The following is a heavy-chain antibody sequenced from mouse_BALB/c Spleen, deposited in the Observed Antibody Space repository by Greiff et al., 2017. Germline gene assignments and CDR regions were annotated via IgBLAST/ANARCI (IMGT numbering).Heavy chain of an antibody. D-gene: IGHD2-4*01. CDR3: ARNYDYDGSWFAY. J-gene: IGHJ3*01. Sequence: VKLQQSGPELVRPGVSVRISCKGSSYTFTDYAMHWVKQSHAKSLEWIGVISTYYGNTNYNQKFKGKATMTVDKSSSTAYMELARLTSEDSAVYYCARNYDYDGSWFAYWGHGTLVTVSA. CDR2: ISTYYGNT. V-gene: IGHV1-67*01. CDR1: SYTFTDYA.